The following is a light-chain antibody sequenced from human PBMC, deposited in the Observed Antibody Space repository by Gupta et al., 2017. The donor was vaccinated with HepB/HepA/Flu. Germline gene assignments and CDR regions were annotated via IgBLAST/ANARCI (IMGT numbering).Light chain of an antibody. CDR1: QSISTD. CDR2: GAS. V-gene: IGKV3-15*01. J-gene: IGKJ5*01. CDR3: QQYNTWPPT. Sequence: EVVMTQSPASLSLSPGQRAALSCRASQSISTDLAWYQQKPGQAPRLLIYGASTRATGIPARFSGGVSGTEFTLTISSLHSEDFAIYCCQQYNTWPPTFGQGTRLEIK.